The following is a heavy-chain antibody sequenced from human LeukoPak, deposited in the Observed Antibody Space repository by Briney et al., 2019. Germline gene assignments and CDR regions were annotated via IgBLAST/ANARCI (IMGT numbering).Heavy chain of an antibody. CDR1: GFTFSRYA. CDR2: ISGSGGST. D-gene: IGHD6-13*01. Sequence: GGSLRLSCAASGFTFSRYAMSWVRQAPGKGLEWVSAISGSGGSTYYADSVKGRFTISRDNPKNTLYLQMNSLSAEDTAVYYCAKQQLVPTSLYWGQGTLVTVSS. J-gene: IGHJ4*02. V-gene: IGHV3-23*01. CDR3: AKQQLVPTSLY.